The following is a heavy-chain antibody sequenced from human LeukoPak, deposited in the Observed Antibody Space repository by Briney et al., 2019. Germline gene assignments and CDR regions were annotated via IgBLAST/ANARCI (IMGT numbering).Heavy chain of an antibody. J-gene: IGHJ4*02. V-gene: IGHV4-30-4*01. CDR3: ARARRDMNVDTAMADFDY. D-gene: IGHD5-18*01. CDR1: GGSISIGDYY. CDR2: IHYSGST. Sequence: SETLSLTCTVSGGSISIGDYYWSWIRQPPGKGLEWIGYIHYSGSTYYNPSLKSRVTISVDTSKNQFSLRLSSVTAADTAVYYCARARRDMNVDTAMADFDYWGQGTLVSVSS.